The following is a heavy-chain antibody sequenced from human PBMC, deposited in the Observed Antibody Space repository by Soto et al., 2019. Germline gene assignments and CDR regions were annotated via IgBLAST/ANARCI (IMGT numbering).Heavy chain of an antibody. CDR2: MNPNSGNT. CDR3: AREESGYYGGWFDP. J-gene: IGHJ5*02. Sequence: ASVKVSCKASGYTFTSYDINWERQATGQGLEWMGWMNPNSGNTGYAQKFQGRVTMTRNTSISTAYMELSSLRSEDTAVYYCAREESGYYGGWFDPWGQGTLVTVSS. V-gene: IGHV1-8*01. CDR1: GYTFTSYD. D-gene: IGHD3-22*01.